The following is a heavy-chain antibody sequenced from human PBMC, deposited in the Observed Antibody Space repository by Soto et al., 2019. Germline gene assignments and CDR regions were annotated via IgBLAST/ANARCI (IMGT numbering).Heavy chain of an antibody. J-gene: IGHJ4*02. CDR1: GGSISSYY. CDR2: IYYSGST. D-gene: IGHD4-4*01. CDR3: ARSPYYSNFDY. V-gene: IGHV4-59*01. Sequence: XGSLSLTCTVSGGSISSYYWSWIRQPPGKGLEWIGYIYYSGSTNYNPSLKSRVTISVDTSKNQFSLKLSSVTAADTAVYYCARSPYYSNFDYWGQGTLVTVS.